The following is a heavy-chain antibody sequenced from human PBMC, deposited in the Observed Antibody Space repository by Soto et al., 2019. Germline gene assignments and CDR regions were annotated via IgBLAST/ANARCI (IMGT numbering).Heavy chain of an antibody. J-gene: IGHJ6*02. CDR2: FDPEDGET. D-gene: IGHD6-13*01. Sequence: ASGKVSCTVSGYTLTELSMHWVRQAPGKGLEWMGGFDPEDGETIYAQKFQGRVTMTEDTSTDTAYMELSSLRSEDTAVYYCATGGHSSSWTYYYYGMDVWGQGTTVTVSS. CDR3: ATGGHSSSWTYYYYGMDV. V-gene: IGHV1-24*01. CDR1: GYTLTELS.